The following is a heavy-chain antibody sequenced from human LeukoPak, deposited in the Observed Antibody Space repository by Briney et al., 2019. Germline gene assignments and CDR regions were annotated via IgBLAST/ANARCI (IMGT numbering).Heavy chain of an antibody. V-gene: IGHV3-7*01. CDR3: ARSTWRYSLDF. Sequence: GGSLRLSCAASGFTFSNYWMTWVRQAPGKGLEWVANIKEEGSEKYYVDSVKGRFTISRDNAKNSLYLQMNSLRAEETAVYYCARSTWRYSLDFWGQGTLVSVAS. J-gene: IGHJ4*02. CDR2: IKEEGSEK. D-gene: IGHD2-15*01. CDR1: GFTFSNYW.